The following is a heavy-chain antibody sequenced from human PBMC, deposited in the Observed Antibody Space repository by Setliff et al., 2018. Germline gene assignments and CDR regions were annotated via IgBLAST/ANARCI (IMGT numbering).Heavy chain of an antibody. J-gene: IGHJ6*03. CDR2: INAGNGNT. D-gene: IGHD2-2*01. Sequence: ASVKVSCKASGYTFTSYAMHWVRQAPGQRLEWMGWINAGNGNTKYSQKFQGRVTITRDTSASTAYMELSSLRSEDAAVYYCARDGFEIVVVPAAIYYYYYMDVWGKGTTVTVSS. CDR1: GYTFTSYA. V-gene: IGHV1-3*01. CDR3: ARDGFEIVVVPAAIYYYYYMDV.